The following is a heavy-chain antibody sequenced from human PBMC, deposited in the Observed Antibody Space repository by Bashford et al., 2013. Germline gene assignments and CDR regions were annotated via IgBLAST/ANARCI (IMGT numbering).Heavy chain of an antibody. D-gene: IGHD5-12*01. CDR3: ARQYRSEFDY. CDR2: IYPGDSDA. V-gene: IGHV5-51*01. CDR1: GYSFTSYW. Sequence: GESLKISCKGSGYSFTSYWIGWVRQMPGKGLEWMGIIYPGDSDARYSPSFQGQVTISADKSISTAYLQWSSLKASDTAIFYCARQYRSEFDYWGQGTLVTVSS. J-gene: IGHJ4*02.